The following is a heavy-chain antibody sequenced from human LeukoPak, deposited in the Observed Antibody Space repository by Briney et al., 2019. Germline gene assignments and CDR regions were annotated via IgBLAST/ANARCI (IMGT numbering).Heavy chain of an antibody. D-gene: IGHD1-26*01. CDR1: GFSFSSYA. CDR3: ARDATGTYPLDY. Sequence: PGGSLRLSCAASGFSFSSYAMSWVRQAPGKGLEWVSAISGSSDSTYYADSVKGRFTISRDNAKNTLYLQMNSLRAEDTAVYYCARDATGTYPLDYWGQGTLVTVSS. V-gene: IGHV3-23*01. CDR2: ISGSSDST. J-gene: IGHJ4*02.